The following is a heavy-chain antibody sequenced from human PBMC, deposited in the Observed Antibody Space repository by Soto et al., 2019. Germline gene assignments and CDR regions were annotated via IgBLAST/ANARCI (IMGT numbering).Heavy chain of an antibody. J-gene: IGHJ6*02. CDR1: GFTFSNAW. Sequence: PGGSLRLSCAASGFTFSNAWMNWVRQAPGKELEWVGRIKSKTDGGTTDYAAPVKGRFTISRDDSKNTLYLQMNSLRTEDTAVYYCTTLSRRRQWLVHYYYYGMDVWGQGSTVTVSS. CDR3: TTLSRRRQWLVHYYYYGMDV. D-gene: IGHD6-19*01. CDR2: IKSKTDGGTT. V-gene: IGHV3-15*07.